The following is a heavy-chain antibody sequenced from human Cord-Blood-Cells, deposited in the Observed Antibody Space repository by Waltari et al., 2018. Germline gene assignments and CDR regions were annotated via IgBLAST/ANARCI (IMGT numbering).Heavy chain of an antibody. CDR1: GGSISSYY. Sequence: QVQLQESGPGLVKPSETLSLTCTVSGGSISSYYWSWIRQPPGKGLEWIGYIYYSGSTNYNPSLESRVTISVDTSKNQFSLKLSSVTAADTAVYYCASLSSGWYGDNWFDPWGQGTLVTVSS. J-gene: IGHJ5*02. V-gene: IGHV4-59*01. CDR3: ASLSSGWYGDNWFDP. CDR2: IYYSGST. D-gene: IGHD6-19*01.